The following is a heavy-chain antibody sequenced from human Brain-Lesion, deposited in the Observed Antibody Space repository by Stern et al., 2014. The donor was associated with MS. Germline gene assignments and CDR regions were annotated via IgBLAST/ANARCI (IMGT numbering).Heavy chain of an antibody. D-gene: IGHD1-26*01. CDR2: IYYSGFT. CDR3: ARHDSVPRPSQLYSARDRGPGYFDY. Sequence: HLQLQESGPGLVKPSETLSLTCTVSGCSISRSTYYWAWIRQPPGKGLEWIGNIYYSGFTYYNPSLKSRVTISVDMSKNQFSLKLSSVTAADTAIYYCARHDSVPRPSQLYSARDRGPGYFDYWGQGTLVTVSS. V-gene: IGHV4-39*01. CDR1: GCSISRSTYY. J-gene: IGHJ4*02.